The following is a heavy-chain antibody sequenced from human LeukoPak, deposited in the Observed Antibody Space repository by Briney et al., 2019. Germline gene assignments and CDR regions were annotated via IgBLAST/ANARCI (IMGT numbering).Heavy chain of an antibody. CDR2: IYYSGST. J-gene: IGHJ4*02. D-gene: IGHD6-19*01. Sequence: SETLSLTCTVSGGSISSGDYYWSWIRQPPGKGLEWIGYIYYSGSTYYNPSLKSRVAITVDTSKNQFSLKLSSVTAADTAVYYCASAQAGHGGRYEDYWGQGTLVTVSS. CDR3: ASAQAGHGGRYEDY. V-gene: IGHV4-30-4*01. CDR1: GGSISSGDYY.